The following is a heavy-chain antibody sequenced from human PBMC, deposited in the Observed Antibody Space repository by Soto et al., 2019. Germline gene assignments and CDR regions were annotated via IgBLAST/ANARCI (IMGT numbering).Heavy chain of an antibody. CDR2: ISWNSGSI. V-gene: IGHV3-9*01. CDR3: AKDSSYYDFWSGYWYYMDV. D-gene: IGHD3-3*01. Sequence: GGSLRLSCAASGFTFDDYAMHWVRQAPGKGLEWVSGISWNSGSIGYADSVKSRFTISRDNAKNSLYLQMNSLRAEDTALYYCAKDSSYYDFWSGYWYYMDVWGKGTTVTVSS. J-gene: IGHJ6*03. CDR1: GFTFDDYA.